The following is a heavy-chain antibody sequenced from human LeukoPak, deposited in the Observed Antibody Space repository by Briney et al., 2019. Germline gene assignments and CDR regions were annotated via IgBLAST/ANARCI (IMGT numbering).Heavy chain of an antibody. CDR3: ARGLVYYDSSGYPHDAFDI. V-gene: IGHV4-34*01. Sequence: SETLSLTCAVYGGSFSGYYWSWIRQPPGKGLEWIGEINHSGSTNYNPSLKSRVTISVDTSKNQFSLKLSSVTAADTAVYYCARGLVYYDSSGYPHDAFDIWGQGTMVTVSS. D-gene: IGHD3-22*01. J-gene: IGHJ3*02. CDR2: INHSGST. CDR1: GGSFSGYY.